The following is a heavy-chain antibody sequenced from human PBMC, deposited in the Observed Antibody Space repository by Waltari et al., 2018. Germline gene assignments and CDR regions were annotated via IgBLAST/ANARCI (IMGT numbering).Heavy chain of an antibody. CDR2: VSYSGTP. D-gene: IGHD5-12*01. V-gene: IGHV4-39*01. J-gene: IGHJ3*01. CDR1: GVSITSNRHY. CDR3: ATYIGASVGTAAFDV. Sequence: QLQLQESGPRLVRPSETLSLICRVSGVSITSNRHYWAWIRQSPGQGLEWIGTVSYSGTPYISPSLKSRVSVSRYTSKNQVSLILGSVTAADMAVYYCATYIGASVGTAAFDVWGQGTMVTVSS.